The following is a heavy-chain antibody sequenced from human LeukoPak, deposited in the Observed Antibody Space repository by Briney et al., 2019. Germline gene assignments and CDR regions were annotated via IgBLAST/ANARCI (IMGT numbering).Heavy chain of an antibody. CDR1: GFTFSSYW. J-gene: IGHJ6*02. V-gene: IGHV3-7*03. CDR3: AKDLVGYSYGYYYYGMDV. D-gene: IGHD5-18*01. CDR2: IKQDGSEK. Sequence: PGGSLRLSCAASGFTFSSYWMSWVRQAPGKGLEWVANIKQDGSEKYYVDSVKGRFTISRDNAKNSLYLQMNSLRAEDTAAYYCAKDLVGYSYGYYYYGMDVWGQGTTVTVSS.